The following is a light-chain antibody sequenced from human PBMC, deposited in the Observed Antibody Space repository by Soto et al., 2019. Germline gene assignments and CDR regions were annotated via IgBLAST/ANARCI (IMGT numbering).Light chain of an antibody. V-gene: IGKV4-1*01. CDR3: QQYYSTPYT. Sequence: DFVMTQTPDSLAVSLGERATINCKSSPSVLSSSNNKNYLAWYQQKPGQPPKLLIYWASTRDSGVPDRFSGSGSGTDFTLTISSLRAEDVAVYYCQQYYSTPYTFGQGTKVDIK. CDR1: PSVLSSSNNKNY. J-gene: IGKJ2*01. CDR2: WAS.